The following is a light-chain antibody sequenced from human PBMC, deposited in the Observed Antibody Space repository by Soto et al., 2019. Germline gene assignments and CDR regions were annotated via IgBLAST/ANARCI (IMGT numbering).Light chain of an antibody. CDR1: QSVSGN. CDR3: QQYNNWLIT. Sequence: MVMTQSPATLSVSPGARATLSCRASQSVSGNLAWYQQKPGQAPRLLIYGASTRATGIPARFSGSGSGTEFTLTISSLQSEDFAVYYCQQYNNWLITFGQGTRLEIK. CDR2: GAS. V-gene: IGKV3-15*01. J-gene: IGKJ5*01.